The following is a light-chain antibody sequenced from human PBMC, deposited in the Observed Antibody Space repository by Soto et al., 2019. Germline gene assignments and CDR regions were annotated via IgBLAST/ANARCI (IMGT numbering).Light chain of an antibody. CDR3: QQTSSFPLT. Sequence: DIQMTQSPSSVSASVGDRVTITCRASQGITSWLAWYQQKPWRAPKLLIYAASSLQSGVPSRFSGSGSVRDFTLTISRLQPEDFATYFWQQTSSFPLTFGGGTKVEIK. CDR1: QGITSW. CDR2: AAS. J-gene: IGKJ4*01. V-gene: IGKV1-12*01.